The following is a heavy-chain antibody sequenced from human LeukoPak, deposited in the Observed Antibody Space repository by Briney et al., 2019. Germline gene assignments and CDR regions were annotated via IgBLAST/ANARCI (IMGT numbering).Heavy chain of an antibody. CDR1: GGSFSGYY. CDR2: INHSGST. Sequence: SETLSLTCAVYGGSFSGYYWSWIRQPPGKGLEWIGEINHSGSTNYNPSHKSRVTISVDTSKNQFSLKLSSVTAADTAVYYCARKHGSYGCFDYWGQGTLVTVSS. V-gene: IGHV4-34*01. D-gene: IGHD5-18*01. CDR3: ARKHGSYGCFDY. J-gene: IGHJ4*02.